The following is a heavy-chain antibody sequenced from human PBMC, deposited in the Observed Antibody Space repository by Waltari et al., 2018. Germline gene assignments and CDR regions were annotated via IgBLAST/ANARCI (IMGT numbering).Heavy chain of an antibody. CDR3: ARMTSSSSWYFDY. D-gene: IGHD6-13*01. V-gene: IGHV4-31*11. Sequence: QLQLQESGPGLVKPSHTLSLTRAVSGGSISSGGYYWSWIRQHPGKGVEGIGYIYYRGRTYYNTSLHSRVTISVDTSTNQCSLKLSSVTAADTAVEYCARMTSSSSWYFDYWGQGTLVTVSS. J-gene: IGHJ4*02. CDR1: GGSISSGGYY. CDR2: IYYRGRT.